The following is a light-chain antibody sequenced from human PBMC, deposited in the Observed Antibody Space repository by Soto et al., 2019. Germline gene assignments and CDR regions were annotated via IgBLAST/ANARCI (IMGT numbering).Light chain of an antibody. J-gene: IGLJ1*01. CDR1: SSDVGGYNF. CDR2: EAS. CDR3: CSYAGSSTYV. V-gene: IGLV2-23*01. Sequence: QSALTQPASVSGSPGQSITISCTGTSSDVGGYNFVSWYQQNPGKAPKLMIYEASNRPSGVSTRFSGSRSGNTASLTISGLQAEDEADYYCCSYAGSSTYVFGAGTKLTVL.